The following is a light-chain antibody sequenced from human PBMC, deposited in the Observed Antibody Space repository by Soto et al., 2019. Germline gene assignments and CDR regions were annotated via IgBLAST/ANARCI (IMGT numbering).Light chain of an antibody. Sequence: SYELTQPPSVSVAPGGTAKITCGGTNIGNKSVHWYQQKPGQAPVLVIYYDSARPSGIPERFSGSNSGNTATLSINRVEAGDEADYYCQVWDSSSDHVVFGGGTKLTVL. J-gene: IGLJ2*01. CDR2: YDS. CDR3: QVWDSSSDHVV. CDR1: NIGNKS. V-gene: IGLV3-21*04.